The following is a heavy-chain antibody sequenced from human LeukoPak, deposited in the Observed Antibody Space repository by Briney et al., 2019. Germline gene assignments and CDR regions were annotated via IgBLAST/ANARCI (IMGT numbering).Heavy chain of an antibody. V-gene: IGHV4-39*07. D-gene: IGHD6-19*01. CDR1: SGSISNGGYY. CDR3: ARAVMVAVAGGRFDY. Sequence: PSETLSLTCTVSSGSISNGGYYWVWIRQPPGKGLEWIGSIYYSGTSCYNPSLTSRVTISVDTSNNQFSLKLSSVTAADTAVYYCARAVMVAVAGGRFDYWGQGTLVTVSS. J-gene: IGHJ4*02. CDR2: IYYSGTS.